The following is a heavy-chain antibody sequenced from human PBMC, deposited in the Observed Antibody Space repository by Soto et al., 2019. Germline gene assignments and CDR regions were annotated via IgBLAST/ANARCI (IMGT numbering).Heavy chain of an antibody. CDR2: MIPIFGTA. CDR3: ARTIVVVPAADYYYYYGMDV. D-gene: IGHD2-2*01. CDR1: GGTFSSYA. J-gene: IGHJ6*02. V-gene: IGHV1-69*06. Sequence: SVKVSCKASGGTFSSYASSWVRQAPGQGLEWMGGMIPIFGTANYAQKFQDRVTITADKPTSTAYMELSSLRSEDTAVYYCARTIVVVPAADYYYYYGMDVWGQGTTVTVSS.